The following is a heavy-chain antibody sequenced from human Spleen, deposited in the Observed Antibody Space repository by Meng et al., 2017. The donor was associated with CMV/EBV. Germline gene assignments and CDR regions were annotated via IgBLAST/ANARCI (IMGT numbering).Heavy chain of an antibody. CDR2: IYYSGST. V-gene: IGHV4-39*07. Sequence: WVRQPPGKGLEWIGSIYYSGSTYYNPSLKSRVTISVDTSKNQFSLKLSSVTAADTAVYYCAREVRPYCSSTSCRYWYFDLWGRGTLVTVSS. J-gene: IGHJ2*01. D-gene: IGHD2-2*01. CDR3: AREVRPYCSSTSCRYWYFDL.